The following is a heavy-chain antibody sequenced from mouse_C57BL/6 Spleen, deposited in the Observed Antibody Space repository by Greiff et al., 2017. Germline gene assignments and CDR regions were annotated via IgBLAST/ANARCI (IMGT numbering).Heavy chain of an antibody. V-gene: IGHV1-55*01. CDR2: IYPGSGST. CDR3: ARCDDDDLLAD. D-gene: IGHD2-3*01. CDR1: GYTFTSYW. J-gene: IGHJ3*01. Sequence: QVQLKQPGAELVKPGASVKMSCKASGYTFTSYWITWVKQRPGQGLEWIGDIYPGSGSTNYNEKFKSKATLTVDTSSSTAYMQLSSLTSEDSAVYYCARCDDDDLLADWGPGALVTVSA.